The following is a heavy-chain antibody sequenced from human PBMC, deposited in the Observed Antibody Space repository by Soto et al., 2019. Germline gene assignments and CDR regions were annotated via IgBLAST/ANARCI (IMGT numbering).Heavy chain of an antibody. CDR1: GFTFSSYG. CDR3: AKGLELDV. V-gene: IGHV3-33*06. D-gene: IGHD6-19*01. CDR2: IWYDGSNK. Sequence: PGGSLRLSCAASGFTFSSYGMHWVRQAPGKGLEWVAVIWYDGSNKYYADSVKGRFTISRDNSRNTLYLQLNSLRAEDTAVYYCAKGLELDVWGNGTTVTVSS. J-gene: IGHJ6*04.